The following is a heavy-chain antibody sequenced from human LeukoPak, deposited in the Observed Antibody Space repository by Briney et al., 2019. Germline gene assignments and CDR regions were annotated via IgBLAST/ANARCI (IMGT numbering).Heavy chain of an antibody. CDR2: IYPGDSDT. J-gene: IGHJ3*02. CDR3: ARRPTNDAFDI. Sequence: GASLKISCKGSGYSFTSYWIAWVRQMPGKGLEWMGIIYPGDSDTRYSPSFQGQVTISADKSISTAYLQWSSLKASDTAMYYCARRPTNDAFDIWGQGTVVTVSS. CDR1: GYSFTSYW. V-gene: IGHV5-51*01.